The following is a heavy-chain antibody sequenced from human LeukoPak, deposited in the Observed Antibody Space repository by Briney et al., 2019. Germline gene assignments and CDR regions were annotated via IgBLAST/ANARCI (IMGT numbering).Heavy chain of an antibody. CDR2: IKQDGSEK. J-gene: IGHJ4*02. CDR1: GFSFSSYW. D-gene: IGHD1-20*01. CDR3: ARDAVGYKWDY. Sequence: GGSLRLSCAASGFSFSSYWMSWVRQAPGKGLEWVANIKQDGSEKYYVDSVKGRFTISRDNAKNSLYLQMNSLRAEDTAVYYCARDAVGYKWDYWGQGTLLTVSS. V-gene: IGHV3-7*01.